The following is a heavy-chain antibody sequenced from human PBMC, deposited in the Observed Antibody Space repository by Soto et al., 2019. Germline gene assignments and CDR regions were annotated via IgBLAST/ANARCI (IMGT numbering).Heavy chain of an antibody. Sequence: QVQLVQSGAEVKKPESSVKVSCKAPGGTFSTYAISWVRQAPGQGLEWMGGIIPMFGTANSAQRFQDRVTITADESTNTVYMELSSLRSEATAVYFCASGIQLWLRRINNGYSGWGQGTLVTVSS. J-gene: IGHJ4*02. CDR1: GGTFSTYA. D-gene: IGHD5-18*01. CDR3: ASGIQLWLRRINNGYSG. V-gene: IGHV1-69*12. CDR2: IIPMFGTA.